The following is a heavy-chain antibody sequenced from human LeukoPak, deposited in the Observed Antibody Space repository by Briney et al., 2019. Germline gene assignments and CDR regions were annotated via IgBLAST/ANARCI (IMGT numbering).Heavy chain of an antibody. CDR3: AKEHTGGFDP. V-gene: IGHV3-9*03. CDR2: ISWNSGSI. CDR1: GFTFSHYG. Sequence: PGGTLRLSCAASGFTFSHYGMNWVRQAPGKGLEWVSGISWNSGSIGYADSVKGRFTISRDNAKNSLYLQMNSLRAEDMALYYCAKEHTGGFDPWGQGTLVTVSS. J-gene: IGHJ5*02. D-gene: IGHD1-26*01.